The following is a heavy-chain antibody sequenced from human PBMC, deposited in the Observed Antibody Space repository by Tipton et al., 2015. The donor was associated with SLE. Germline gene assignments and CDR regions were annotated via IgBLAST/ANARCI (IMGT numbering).Heavy chain of an antibody. CDR3: ARGALRYLAVAYFDY. J-gene: IGHJ4*02. D-gene: IGHD6-19*01. Sequence: GLVKPSQTLSLTCSISGDSVSSNSAAWNWIRQSPSRGLEWLGRTCYRSKWYNDYALSVKSRMTINPDTSKNQFSLQLNSVTPEDTAVYYCARGALRYLAVAYFDYWGQGTLVTVSS. CDR2: TCYRSKWYN. CDR1: GDSVSSNSAA. V-gene: IGHV6-1*01.